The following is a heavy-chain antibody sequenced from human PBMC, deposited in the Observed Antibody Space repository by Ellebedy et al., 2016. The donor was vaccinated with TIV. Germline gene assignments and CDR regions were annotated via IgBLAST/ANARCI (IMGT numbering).Heavy chain of an antibody. J-gene: IGHJ4*02. Sequence: GESLKISXAASGFTFSSYGMHWVRQAPGKGLEWVAVISYDGSNKYYADSVKGRFTISRDNSKNTLYLQMNSLRAEDTAVYYCAKEGIVRYFDWLGTPDVYYYDYWGQGTLVTVSS. CDR3: AKEGIVRYFDWLGTPDVYYYDY. V-gene: IGHV3-30*18. D-gene: IGHD3-9*01. CDR2: ISYDGSNK. CDR1: GFTFSSYG.